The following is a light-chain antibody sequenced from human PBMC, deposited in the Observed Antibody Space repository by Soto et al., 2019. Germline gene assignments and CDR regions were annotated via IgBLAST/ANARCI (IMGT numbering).Light chain of an antibody. CDR1: HNIERW. CDR3: QQYNSYSWT. J-gene: IGKJ1*01. V-gene: IGKV1-5*01. Sequence: IQMTQSPSTLSASVGDRVTITCRASHNIERWMAWYQQKPGKAPKLLIYDASSLESGVPSRFSGSGSGTEFTLTISSLQPDDFATYYCQQYNSYSWTFGQGTKVDIK. CDR2: DAS.